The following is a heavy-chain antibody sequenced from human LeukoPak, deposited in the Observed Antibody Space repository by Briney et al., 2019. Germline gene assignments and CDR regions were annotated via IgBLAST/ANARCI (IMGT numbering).Heavy chain of an antibody. J-gene: IGHJ4*02. CDR2: IYHNGAT. V-gene: IGHV4-34*01. CDR3: ARNGGNSDYDY. D-gene: IGHD4-23*01. CDR1: GGSISSYY. Sequence: PSETLSLTCTVSGGSISSYYWSWIRQPPGEGLEWIGEIYHNGATNYNPSLKSRVTMLLDKSKNQFFLKLNSVTAADTAVYYCARNGGNSDYDYWGQGTLVTVSA.